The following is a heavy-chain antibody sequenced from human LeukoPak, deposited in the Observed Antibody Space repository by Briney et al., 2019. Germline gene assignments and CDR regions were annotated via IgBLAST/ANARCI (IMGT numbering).Heavy chain of an antibody. CDR3: ARERDFFDY. V-gene: IGHV3-7*01. J-gene: IGHJ4*02. CDR1: GFTLSSYW. CDR2: IKQDGSEK. Sequence: GGSLRLSCAASGFTLSSYWMSWVRQATGKGLEWVANIKQDGSEKYYVDSVKGRFTISRDNAKNSLYLQMNSLRAEDTAVYYCARERDFFDYWGQGTLVTVSS. D-gene: IGHD3-3*01.